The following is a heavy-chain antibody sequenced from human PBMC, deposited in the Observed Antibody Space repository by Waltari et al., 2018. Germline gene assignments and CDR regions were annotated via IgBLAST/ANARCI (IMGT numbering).Heavy chain of an antibody. CDR2: ISGSGGRT. V-gene: IGHV3-23*01. Sequence: EVQLLESGGGLVQPGGSLRLSCAASGFTFSSYAMSWVRQAPGKGLEWVSAISGSGGRTYYADSVKGRFTISRDKSKNTLYLQMNSLRAEDTAVYYCAKGEDRVPAAIDLFNYWGQGTLVTVSS. D-gene: IGHD2-2*02. CDR1: GFTFSSYA. J-gene: IGHJ4*02. CDR3: AKGEDRVPAAIDLFNY.